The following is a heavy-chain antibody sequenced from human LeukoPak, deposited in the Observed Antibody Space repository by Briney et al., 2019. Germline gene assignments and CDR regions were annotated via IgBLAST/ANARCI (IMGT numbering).Heavy chain of an antibody. CDR2: ISGSGGST. D-gene: IGHD4-17*01. J-gene: IGHJ4*02. CDR1: GFTFSSYG. V-gene: IGHV3-23*01. Sequence: GGSLRLSCAASGFTFSSYGMSWVRQAPGKGLEWVSAISGSGGSTYYADSVKGRFTISRDNSKNTLYLQMNSLRAEDTAVYYCAKRGTVTTFGHSDYWGQGTLVTVSS. CDR3: AKRGTVTTFGHSDY.